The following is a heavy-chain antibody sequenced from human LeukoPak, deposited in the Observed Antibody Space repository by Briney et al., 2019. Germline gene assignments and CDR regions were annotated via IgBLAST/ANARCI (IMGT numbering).Heavy chain of an antibody. D-gene: IGHD3-10*01. CDR3: ANGYYYGSGSYYKEAFDI. CDR1: GFTFSNYG. V-gene: IGHV3-30*18. CDR2: ISYDGSNK. J-gene: IGHJ3*02. Sequence: GGSLRLSCAASGFTFSNYGMHWVRQAPGKGLEWVVVISYDGSNKYYADSVKGRFTISRDNSKNTLYLQMNSLRAGDTAVYYCANGYYYGSGSYYKEAFDIWGQGTMVTVSS.